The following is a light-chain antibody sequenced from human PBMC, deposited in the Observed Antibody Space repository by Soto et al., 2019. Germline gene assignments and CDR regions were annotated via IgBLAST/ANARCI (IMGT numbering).Light chain of an antibody. CDR2: EVS. CDR3: TSHAGSNNYV. Sequence: QSALTQPPSASGSPGQSVTISCTGTSSDVGGYNYVSWYQQHPDKAPKLIISEVSKRPSGVPDRFSGSESGNTASLTVSGLQAEDEADYYCTSHAGSNNYVFGTGTKVTVL. CDR1: SSDVGGYNY. J-gene: IGLJ1*01. V-gene: IGLV2-8*01.